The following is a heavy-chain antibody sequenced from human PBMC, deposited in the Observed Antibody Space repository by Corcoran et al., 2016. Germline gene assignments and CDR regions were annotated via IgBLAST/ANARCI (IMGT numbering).Heavy chain of an antibody. Sequence: DVQLVESGGVVVQPGGSLRRSCEASGFTFEDYAMHWVRQAPGKGLEWVSLISWDGGSTYYADSVKGRFTSSRDNSKNSLYLQMNSLRAEDTAWYYCAKDIRAYGSWSHLFDYWGQGTLVTVAS. V-gene: IGHV3-43D*03. CDR2: ISWDGGST. D-gene: IGHD3-10*01. J-gene: IGHJ4*02. CDR1: GFTFEDYA. CDR3: AKDIRAYGSWSHLFDY.